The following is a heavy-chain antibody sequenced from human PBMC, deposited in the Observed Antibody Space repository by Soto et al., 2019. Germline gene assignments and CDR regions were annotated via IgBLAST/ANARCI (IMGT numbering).Heavy chain of an antibody. CDR1: GFTFSAYG. CDR3: ARDIRGDFDY. Sequence: QVQLVESGGGVVQPGRSLTLSCVASGFTFSAYGILWVRQAPGKGLEWVADIWYDGTKKYYLDSVKGRFTISRDDSKNTLYLQMNSLRVEDTAVYYCARDIRGDFDYWGQGTLVTVSS. V-gene: IGHV3-33*01. CDR2: IWYDGTKK. J-gene: IGHJ4*02. D-gene: IGHD1-20*01.